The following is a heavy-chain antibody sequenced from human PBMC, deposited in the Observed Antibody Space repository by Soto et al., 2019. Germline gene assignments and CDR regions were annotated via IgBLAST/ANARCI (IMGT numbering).Heavy chain of an antibody. V-gene: IGHV3-11*04. CDR1: GFTISDYY. Sequence: GGSLRLSCAASGFTISDYYMSWIRQAPGKGLEWVSYISSVGTTTYYADSVKGRFTISRDNAKNSLYLQMNSLRAEDTAVYYCASPKGGAFDIWGQGTMVTVSS. J-gene: IGHJ3*02. D-gene: IGHD3-16*01. CDR2: ISSVGTTT. CDR3: ASPKGGAFDI.